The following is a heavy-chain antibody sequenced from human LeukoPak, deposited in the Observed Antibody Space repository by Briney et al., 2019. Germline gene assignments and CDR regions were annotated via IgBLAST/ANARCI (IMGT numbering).Heavy chain of an antibody. V-gene: IGHV3-9*01. CDR1: GFTFDDYA. D-gene: IGHD6-13*01. CDR3: ARGGAQQLVPFGYYGMDV. CDR2: ISWNSGSI. J-gene: IGHJ6*04. Sequence: PGGSLRLSCAASGFTFDDYAMHWVRQAPGKGLEWVSGISWNSGSIGYADPVKGRFTISRDNAKNSLYLQMNSLRAEDTAVYYCARGGAQQLVPFGYYGMDVWGKGTTVTVSS.